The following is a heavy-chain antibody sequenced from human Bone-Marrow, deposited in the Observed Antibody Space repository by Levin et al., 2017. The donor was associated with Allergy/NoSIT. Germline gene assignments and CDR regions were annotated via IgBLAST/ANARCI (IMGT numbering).Heavy chain of an antibody. CDR1: GFTFSTYW. J-gene: IGHJ4*02. CDR3: ATGRAGSYFDY. D-gene: IGHD3-10*01. Sequence: PWGSLRLSCAASGFTFSTYWMHWVRQAPGKGLVWVSRINSEGGSTGYADSVKGRFTISRDNAQNTLYLQMNSLRAEDTAVYYCATGRAGSYFDYWGQGTLVTVSS. V-gene: IGHV3-74*01. CDR2: INSEGGST.